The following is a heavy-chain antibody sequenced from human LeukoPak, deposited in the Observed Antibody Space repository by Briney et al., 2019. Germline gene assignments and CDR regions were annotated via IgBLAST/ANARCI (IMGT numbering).Heavy chain of an antibody. D-gene: IGHD6-19*01. CDR2: IYSRGST. J-gene: IGHJ4*02. V-gene: IGHV4-4*07. CDR3: ARDVVSGSFDY. Sequence: SETPSLTCTVSGGSISSYYWNWTRQPAGKGPEWIWRIYSRGSTNYNPSLKSRVTISVVKSKNQFSLKLSSVTAADTAVYYCARDVVSGSFDYWGRGTLVTVSS. CDR1: GGSISSYY.